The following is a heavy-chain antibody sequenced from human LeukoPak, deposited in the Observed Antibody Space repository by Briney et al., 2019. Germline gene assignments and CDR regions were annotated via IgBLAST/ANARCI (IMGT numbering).Heavy chain of an antibody. D-gene: IGHD3-3*01. V-gene: IGHV3-21*01. CDR1: EFTFSSYS. CDR2: IGSSSTSI. Sequence: GGSLRLSCAASEFTFSSYSMNWVRQAPGKGLEWVSSIGSSSTSIYYAGSVKGRFTISRDNAKNSLYLQMNSLRAEDTAVYYCARVSYDFWSGYYFDYWGQGTLVTVSS. J-gene: IGHJ4*02. CDR3: ARVSYDFWSGYYFDY.